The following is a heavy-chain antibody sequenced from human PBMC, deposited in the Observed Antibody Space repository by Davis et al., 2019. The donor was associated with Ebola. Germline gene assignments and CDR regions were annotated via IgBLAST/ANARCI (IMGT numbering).Heavy chain of an antibody. CDR2: INSDGSST. V-gene: IGHV3-74*01. Sequence: GESLKISCAASGFTFSSYWMHWVRQAPGKGLVWVSRINSDGSSTSYADSVKGRFTISRDNAKNTLYLQMNSLRAEDTAVYYCAREPIVLMVYASSRGFYYYGMDVWGQGTTVTVSS. D-gene: IGHD2-8*01. CDR3: AREPIVLMVYASSRGFYYYGMDV. CDR1: GFTFSSYW. J-gene: IGHJ6*02.